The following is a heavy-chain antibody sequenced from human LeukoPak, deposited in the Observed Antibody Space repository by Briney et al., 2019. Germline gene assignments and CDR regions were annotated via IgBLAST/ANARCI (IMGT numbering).Heavy chain of an antibody. CDR2: ISSSSSYI. Sequence: GGSLRLSCAASGFTFSSYSMNWVRQAPGKGLEWVSSISSSSSYIYYADSVKGRFTISRDNAKNSLYLQMNSLRAEDTAVYYCARLGIITAAGSNDYWGQGTLVTVSS. CDR1: GFTFSSYS. J-gene: IGHJ4*02. D-gene: IGHD6-13*01. CDR3: ARLGIITAAGSNDY. V-gene: IGHV3-21*04.